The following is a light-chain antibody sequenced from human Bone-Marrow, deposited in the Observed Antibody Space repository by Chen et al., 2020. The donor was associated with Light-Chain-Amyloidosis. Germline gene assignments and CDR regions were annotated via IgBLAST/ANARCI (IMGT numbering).Light chain of an antibody. J-gene: IGLJ3*02. CDR1: NSGSTS. CDR3: QVWDRSRDRPV. CDR2: YDS. Sequence: SYVLTQPSSVSVAPGQMAKIACGGNNSGSTSVHRYQQTPDQALLLVVYYDSDRPSGIPERLSGSNSWITATLTISRVDAGDAADYYCQVWDRSRDRPVFGGGTKLTVL. V-gene: IGLV3-21*02.